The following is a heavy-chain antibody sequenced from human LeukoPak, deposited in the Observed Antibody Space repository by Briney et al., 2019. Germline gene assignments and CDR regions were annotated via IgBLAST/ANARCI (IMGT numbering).Heavy chain of an antibody. CDR3: ARRAEWELPVGFDY. CDR2: IYHSGST. Sequence: PSETLSLTCAVSGGSVSSSNWWTWVRQPPGRGLDWIGEIYHSGSTNYNPSLKSRVTISVDKSKNQFSLKLSSVTAADTAVYYCARRAEWELPVGFDYWGQGTLVTVSS. CDR1: GGSVSSSNW. V-gene: IGHV4-4*02. J-gene: IGHJ4*02. D-gene: IGHD1-26*01.